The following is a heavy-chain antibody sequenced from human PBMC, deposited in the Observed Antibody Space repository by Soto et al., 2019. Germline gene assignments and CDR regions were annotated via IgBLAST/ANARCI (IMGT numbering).Heavy chain of an antibody. CDR3: ARDVDADFRTDFDY. CDR2: ISGNGEVI. J-gene: IGHJ4*02. CDR1: GFTFSDYY. D-gene: IGHD4-17*01. V-gene: IGHV3-11*01. Sequence: GGSLRLFCAASGFTFSDYYIHWIRRAPGKGLECISYISGNGEVIQYAASARGRFTISRDNAENSVYLEMESLRDEDTALYYCARDVDADFRTDFDYWGRGTLVTVSS.